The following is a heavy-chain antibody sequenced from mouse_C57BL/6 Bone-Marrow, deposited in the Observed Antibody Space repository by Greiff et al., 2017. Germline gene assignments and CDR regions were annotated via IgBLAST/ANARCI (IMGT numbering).Heavy chain of an antibody. CDR1: GYTFTSYW. D-gene: IGHD2-4*01. CDR3: ASNYYDYEGLAY. J-gene: IGHJ3*01. V-gene: IGHV1-59*01. Sequence: QVQLQQPGAELVRPGTSVKLSCKASGYTFTSYWMHWVKQRPGQGLEWIGVIDPSDSYTNYNQKFKGKATLTVDTSSSTAYMRLSSLTSEDSAVYYCASNYYDYEGLAYWGQGTLVTVSA. CDR2: IDPSDSYT.